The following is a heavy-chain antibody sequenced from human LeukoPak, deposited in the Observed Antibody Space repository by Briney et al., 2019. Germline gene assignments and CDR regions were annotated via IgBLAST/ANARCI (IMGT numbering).Heavy chain of an antibody. CDR1: GFTFSSYW. Sequence: PGGSLRLSCAASGFTFSSYWMHWVRQAPGKGLVWVSRINSDGSSTTYADSVKGRFTISRDNAKNTLYLQLNSLRAEDTAVYYCARASCGGDCFSAFDIWGQGTMVTVSS. CDR3: ARASCGGDCFSAFDI. V-gene: IGHV3-74*01. D-gene: IGHD2-21*02. CDR2: INSDGSST. J-gene: IGHJ3*02.